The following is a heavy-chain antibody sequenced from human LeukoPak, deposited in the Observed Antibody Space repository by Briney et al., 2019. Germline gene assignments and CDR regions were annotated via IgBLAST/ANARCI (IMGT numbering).Heavy chain of an antibody. CDR1: GFTFSSYA. D-gene: IGHD2-8*02. Sequence: PGGSLRLSCAASGFTFSSYAMGWVRQAPGKGLEWVSAISGSGGSTYYADSVKGRFTISRDNSKNTLYLQMNSLRAEDTAVYYCAKGSSMIVLVPGYFDYWGQGTLVTVSS. J-gene: IGHJ4*02. CDR2: ISGSGGST. CDR3: AKGSSMIVLVPGYFDY. V-gene: IGHV3-23*01.